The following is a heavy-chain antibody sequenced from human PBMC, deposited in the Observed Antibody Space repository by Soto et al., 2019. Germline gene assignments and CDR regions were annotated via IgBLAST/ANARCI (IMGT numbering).Heavy chain of an antibody. J-gene: IGHJ6*03. CDR3: ARSTYYDILTGRIYYYMDV. V-gene: IGHV4-34*01. D-gene: IGHD3-9*01. Sequence: SETLSLTCAVYGGSFSGYYWSWIRQPPGKGVEWIGEINHSGSTNYNPSLKSRVTISVDTSKNQFSLKLSSVTAADTAVYYCARSTYYDILTGRIYYYMDVWGKGTTVTVSS. CDR1: GGSFSGYY. CDR2: INHSGST.